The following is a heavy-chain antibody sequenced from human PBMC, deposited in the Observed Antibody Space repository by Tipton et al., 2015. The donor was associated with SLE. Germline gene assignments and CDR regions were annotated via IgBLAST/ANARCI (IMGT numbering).Heavy chain of an antibody. D-gene: IGHD1-7*01. J-gene: IGHJ2*01. CDR3: ARGLLTGTTTGRFDL. V-gene: IGHV4-59*01. Sequence: GLVKPSETLSLTCTVSGGSISSYYWTWIRQPPGKGLEWIGYIYYSGSTNYNPSLKSRVTISEDTSKNQFSLKLSSVTAADTAVYYCARGLLTGTTTGRFDLWGRGTLVTVSS. CDR2: IYYSGST. CDR1: GGSISSYY.